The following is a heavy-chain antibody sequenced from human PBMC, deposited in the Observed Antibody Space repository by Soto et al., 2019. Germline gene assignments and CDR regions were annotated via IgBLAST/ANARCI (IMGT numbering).Heavy chain of an antibody. Sequence: QVQLVESGGGVVQPGRSLRLSCAASGFTFSSYGMHWVRQAPGKGLEWVAVISYDGSNKYYADSVKGRFTISRDNSKNTLYLQMNSLRAEDTAVYYCAKDRAPNYCSGGSCYPQGLDYWGQGTLVTVSS. V-gene: IGHV3-30*18. CDR3: AKDRAPNYCSGGSCYPQGLDY. J-gene: IGHJ4*02. D-gene: IGHD2-15*01. CDR2: ISYDGSNK. CDR1: GFTFSSYG.